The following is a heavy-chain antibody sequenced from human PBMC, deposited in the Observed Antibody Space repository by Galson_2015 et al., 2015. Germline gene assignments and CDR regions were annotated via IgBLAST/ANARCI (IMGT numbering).Heavy chain of an antibody. Sequence: SLRLSCAVSGLIVNSNYMHWVRQAPGKGLEWVAVISYDGSNKFYADSVKGRFTISRDNSKNTLYLQMNSLRPEDTAVYYCARVGGDIAARTWGYFDYWGQGTLVTVSS. CDR1: GLIVNSNY. CDR2: ISYDGSNK. CDR3: ARVGGDIAARTWGYFDY. D-gene: IGHD6-6*01. V-gene: IGHV3-30*19. J-gene: IGHJ4*02.